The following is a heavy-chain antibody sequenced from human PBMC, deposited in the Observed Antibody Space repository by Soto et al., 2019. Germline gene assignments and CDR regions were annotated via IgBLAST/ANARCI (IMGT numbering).Heavy chain of an antibody. J-gene: IGHJ3*02. V-gene: IGHV1-69*06. D-gene: IGHD2-21*02. CDR3: ARTPCGGDCFDAFDI. CDR1: GGTFSSYA. CDR2: IIPIFGTA. Sequence: SVKVSCKASGGTFSSYAISWVRQAPGQGLEWMGGIIPIFGTANYAQKFQGQVTISADKSISTAYLQWSSLKASDTAMYYCARTPCGGDCFDAFDIWGQGTMVTVSS.